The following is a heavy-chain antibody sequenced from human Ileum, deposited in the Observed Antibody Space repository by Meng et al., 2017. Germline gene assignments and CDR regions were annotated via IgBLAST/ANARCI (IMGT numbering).Heavy chain of an antibody. CDR2: IWYDGSNK. V-gene: IGHV3-33*01. CDR1: GLTVSSFG. Sequence: LLESGGGVVQRCRSLRLSGDAFGLTVSSFGIHWVRQAPGEGREWVACIWYDGSNKNNADSVKGRCTISRDNSKNTLYLQMNSLRAEDTAVYYCARDSGGYNTWGQGTLVTVSS. CDR3: ARDSGGYNT. D-gene: IGHD5-24*01. J-gene: IGHJ5*02.